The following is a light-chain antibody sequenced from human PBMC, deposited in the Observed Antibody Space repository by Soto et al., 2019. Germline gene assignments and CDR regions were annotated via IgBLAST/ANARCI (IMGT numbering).Light chain of an antibody. J-gene: IGKJ1*01. V-gene: IGKV3-20*01. CDR3: QQYGSSGT. CDR2: GAS. CDR1: HSVSSSY. Sequence: VFNQSACALSLSPGERATLSCRASHSVSSSYLAWYQQKPGQAPRLLIYGASNRATGIPDRFSGSGSGTDFTLTISRLEPEDFAVYYCQQYGSSGTFGQGTKVDIK.